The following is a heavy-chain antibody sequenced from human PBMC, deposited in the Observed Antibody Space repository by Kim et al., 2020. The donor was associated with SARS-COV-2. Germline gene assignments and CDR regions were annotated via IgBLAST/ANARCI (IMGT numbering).Heavy chain of an antibody. CDR1: GYSFASYD. V-gene: IGHV1-8*01. D-gene: IGHD6-19*01. Sequence: ASVKVSCRASGYSFASYDINWVRQATGQGLEWMGWVNPNSGNTGYAQKFQGRVSMTRNTATSTAYMEPSGLRSEDTAVYYCASGPSGWYDYWGQGTLVTVSS. CDR2: VNPNSGNT. CDR3: ASGPSGWYDY. J-gene: IGHJ4*02.